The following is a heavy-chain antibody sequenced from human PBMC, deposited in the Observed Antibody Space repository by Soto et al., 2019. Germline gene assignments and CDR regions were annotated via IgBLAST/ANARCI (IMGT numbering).Heavy chain of an antibody. J-gene: IGHJ4*02. V-gene: IGHV1-69*12. CDR1: GDTFSSSYA. Sequence: QVQLVQSGAEVKKPGSSVKVSCKASGDTFSSSYAISWVRQAPGQGLEWMGGIIPIFATANYAQKFQGRVTITADETTNTAYMELSSLSSEDTAVYYCAKTPPRTTATAYYCDSWGQGPMVTVSS. CDR2: IIPIFATA. D-gene: IGHD4-17*01. CDR3: AKTPPRTTATAYYCDS.